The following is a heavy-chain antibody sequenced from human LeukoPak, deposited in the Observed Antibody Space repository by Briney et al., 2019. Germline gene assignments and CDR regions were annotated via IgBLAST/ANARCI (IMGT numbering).Heavy chain of an antibody. CDR1: GGSISSSGYY. CDR2: IYYSGST. J-gene: IGHJ5*02. D-gene: IGHD1-26*01. V-gene: IGHV4-39*01. CDR3: ARHEYSGSYYGLSWFDP. Sequence: SETLSLTCTVSGGSISSSGYYWGWIRQPPGKGLEWIASIYYSGSTYYNPSLKSRVTISVDTSKNQLSLKLSSPTAADTAVYYCARHEYSGSYYGLSWFDPWGQGTLVTASS.